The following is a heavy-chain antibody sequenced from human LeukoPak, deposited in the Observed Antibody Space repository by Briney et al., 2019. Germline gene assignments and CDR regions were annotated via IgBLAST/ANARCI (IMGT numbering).Heavy chain of an antibody. CDR1: GFTFSDYW. V-gene: IGHV3-74*01. J-gene: IGHJ4*02. D-gene: IGHD6-13*01. CDR3: ARASSSSWYTGYYFDY. Sequence: GSLRLSCAASGFTFSDYWMHWVRQAPGKGLVWVSRIISDGSSTNYADSVKGRFTISRDNAKNTLHLQMNSLRAEDTAVYYCARASSSSWYTGYYFDYWGQGTLVTVSS. CDR2: IISDGSST.